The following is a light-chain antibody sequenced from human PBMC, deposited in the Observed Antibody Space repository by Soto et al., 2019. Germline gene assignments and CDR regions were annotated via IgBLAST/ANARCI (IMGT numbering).Light chain of an antibody. Sequence: NFMLTQPHSVSESPGKTVTISCTRSSGSIASNYVQWYQQRPGSAPTTVIYEDNQRPSGVPDRFSGSIDSSSNSASLTISGVKTEEEADYYCQSYDSSTMVFGGGTKVTVL. CDR1: SGSIASNY. CDR2: EDN. J-gene: IGLJ2*01. CDR3: QSYDSSTMV. V-gene: IGLV6-57*04.